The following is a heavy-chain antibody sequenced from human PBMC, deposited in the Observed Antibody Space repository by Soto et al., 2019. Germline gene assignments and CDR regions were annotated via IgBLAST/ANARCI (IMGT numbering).Heavy chain of an antibody. Sequence: PETLSLTCSVSADSISSYYWNWIRQPPGKGLEWIGYIHYSGSTNYNPSLKSRVAISVDTSKNQFSLKLSSVTAADTAVYYCARGYCSGYNCDAEGTYYYYGLDVWGQGTTVTVSS. CDR3: ARGYCSGYNCDAEGTYYYYGLDV. J-gene: IGHJ6*02. CDR2: IHYSGST. V-gene: IGHV4-59*01. D-gene: IGHD2-15*01. CDR1: ADSISSYY.